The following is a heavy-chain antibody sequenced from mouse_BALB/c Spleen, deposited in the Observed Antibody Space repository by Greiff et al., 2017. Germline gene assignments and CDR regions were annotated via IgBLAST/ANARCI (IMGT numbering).Heavy chain of an antibody. J-gene: IGHJ3*01. CDR1: GFSLTSYG. V-gene: IGHV2-9*02. Sequence: VHLVESGPGLVAPSQSLSITCTVSGFSLTSYGVHWVRQPPGKGLEWLGVIWAGGSTNYNSALMSRLSISKDNSKSQVFLKMNSLQTDDTAMYYCARDGGGIAYWGQGTLVTVSA. D-gene: IGHD1-1*02. CDR3: ARDGGGIAY. CDR2: IWAGGST.